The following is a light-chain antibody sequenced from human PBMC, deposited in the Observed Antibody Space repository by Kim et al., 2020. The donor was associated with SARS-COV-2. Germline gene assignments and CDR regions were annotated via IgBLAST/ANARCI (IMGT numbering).Light chain of an antibody. CDR2: AAS. V-gene: IGKV1-8*01. CDR1: QGISSY. J-gene: IGKJ1*01. CDR3: QQYYSYPRT. Sequence: ASTGDRDTITCRASQGISSYLAWYQQKPGKAPKLLIYAASTLQSGVPSRFSGSGSGTDFTLTISCLQSEDFATYYCQQYYSYPRTFGQGTKVEIK.